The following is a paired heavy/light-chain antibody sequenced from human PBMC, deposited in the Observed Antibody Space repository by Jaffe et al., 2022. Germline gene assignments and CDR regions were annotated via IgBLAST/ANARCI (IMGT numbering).Heavy chain of an antibody. J-gene: IGHJ4*02. CDR2: IKSKTDGGTI. CDR1: GFIFSNAW. V-gene: IGHV3-15*01. CDR3: TTDFREIYTSGWYVDDS. Sequence: EVQLVESGGGLVEPGGSLRLSCTASGFIFSNAWMSWVRQAPGKGLEWVGRIKSKTDGGTIDYTAPVKGRFTISRDDSKNTLYLQMNSLKTEDTAVYYCTTDFREIYTSGWYVDDSWGQGTLVTVSS. D-gene: IGHD6-19*01.
Light chain of an antibody. J-gene: IGLJ1*01. CDR1: SSDVGGYNY. CDR3: SSYAGSNNLYV. Sequence: QSALTQPPSASGSPGQSVTISCTGTSSDVGGYNYVSWYQQHPGKAPKLMISEVNKRPSGVPDRFSGSKSVNTASLTVSGLQAEDEADYYCSSYAGSNNLYVFGTGTKVTVL. CDR2: EVN. V-gene: IGLV2-8*01.